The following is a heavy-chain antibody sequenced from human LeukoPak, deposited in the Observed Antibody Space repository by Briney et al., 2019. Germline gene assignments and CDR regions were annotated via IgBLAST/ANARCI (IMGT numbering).Heavy chain of an antibody. CDR1: GYTFTSYG. Sequence: GASVKVSCKASGYTFTSYGISWVRQAPGQGLEWMGWISAYNGNTNYAQKLQGRVTMTTDTSTSTAYMELRSLRSDDTAVYYCARDLLRLGESSLYPEDYWGQGTLVTVSS. D-gene: IGHD3-16*02. CDR2: ISAYNGNT. V-gene: IGHV1-18*01. CDR3: ARDLLRLGESSLYPEDY. J-gene: IGHJ4*02.